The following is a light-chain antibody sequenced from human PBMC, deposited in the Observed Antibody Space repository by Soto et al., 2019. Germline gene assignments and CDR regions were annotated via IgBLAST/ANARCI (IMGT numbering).Light chain of an antibody. CDR3: GADHGSGSNLLEVV. J-gene: IGLJ2*01. CDR2: VGTGGIVG. Sequence: QPVLTQPPSASASLGASVTLTCTLSSGYSNYKADWYQQRPGKGPRFVMRVGTGGIVGSKGDGIPDRFSVLGSGLNRYLTIKNIQEEDESDYHCGADHGSGSNLLEVVFGGGTQLTVL. V-gene: IGLV9-49*01. CDR1: SGYSNYK.